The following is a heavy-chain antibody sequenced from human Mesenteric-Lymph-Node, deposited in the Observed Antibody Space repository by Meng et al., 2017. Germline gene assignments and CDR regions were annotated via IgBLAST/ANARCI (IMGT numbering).Heavy chain of an antibody. CDR2: IYYSGST. D-gene: IGHD6-6*01. J-gene: IGHJ4*02. CDR3: ARDGSSGGFDY. V-gene: IGHV4-61*01. CDR1: GGSVSSGSYY. Sequence: SETLSLTCTVSGGSVSSGSYYWSWIRQPPGKGLEWIGYIYYSGSTNYNPSLKSRVTISVDTSKNQFSLKLSSVTAADTAVYYCARDGSSGGFDYWGQGTLVTVSS.